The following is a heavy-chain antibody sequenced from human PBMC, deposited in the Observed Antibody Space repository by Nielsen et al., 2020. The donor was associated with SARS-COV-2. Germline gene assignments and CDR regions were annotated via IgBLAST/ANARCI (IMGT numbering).Heavy chain of an antibody. CDR3: AREAVPYYDFWSGYSRYWYFDL. Sequence: WIRQPPGKGLEWIGSIYYSGSTYYNPSLKSRVTISVDTSKNQLSLKLSSVTAADTAVYYCAREAVPYYDFWSGYSRYWYFDLWGRGTLVTVSS. D-gene: IGHD3-3*01. CDR2: IYYSGST. J-gene: IGHJ2*01. V-gene: IGHV4-39*02.